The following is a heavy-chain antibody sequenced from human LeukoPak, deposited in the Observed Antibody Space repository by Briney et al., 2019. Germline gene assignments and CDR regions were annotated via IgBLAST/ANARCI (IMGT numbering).Heavy chain of an antibody. CDR2: IYYSGST. CDR1: GGSISSGDYY. V-gene: IGHV4-30-4*08. Sequence: TSQTLSLXCTVSGGSISSGDYYWSWIRQPPEKGLEWIGYIYYSGSTYYNPSLKSRVTISVDTSKNQFSLKLSSVTAADTAVYYCARGRGAEGYWGQGTLVTVSS. CDR3: ARGRGAEGY. D-gene: IGHD1-14*01. J-gene: IGHJ4*02.